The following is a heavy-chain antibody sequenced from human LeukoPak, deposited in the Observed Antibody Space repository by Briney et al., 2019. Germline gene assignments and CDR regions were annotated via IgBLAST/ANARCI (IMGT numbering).Heavy chain of an antibody. CDR1: GFTFSSYD. CDR3: ARDPRLYSSGWYDY. J-gene: IGHJ4*02. CDR2: IGTAGDT. Sequence: GGSLRLSCAASGFTFSSYDMHWVRQATGKGLEWVSAIGTAGDTYYPGSVKGRFTISRENAKNSLYLQMNSLRAGDTAVYYCARDPRLYSSGWYDYWGQGTLVTVSS. D-gene: IGHD6-19*01. V-gene: IGHV3-13*01.